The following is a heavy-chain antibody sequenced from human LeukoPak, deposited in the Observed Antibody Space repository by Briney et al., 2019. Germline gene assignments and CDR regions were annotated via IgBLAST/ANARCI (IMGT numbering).Heavy chain of an antibody. J-gene: IGHJ4*02. Sequence: PGGSLRLSCAASGFTFSSYWMSWVRQAPGKGLEWVANIKQDGSEKYYVDSVKGRFTISRDNAKNSLYLQMNSLRAEDTAVYCCASLYSSSRGNYFDYWGQGTLVTVSS. CDR1: GFTFSSYW. V-gene: IGHV3-7*01. CDR3: ASLYSSSRGNYFDY. CDR2: IKQDGSEK. D-gene: IGHD6-13*01.